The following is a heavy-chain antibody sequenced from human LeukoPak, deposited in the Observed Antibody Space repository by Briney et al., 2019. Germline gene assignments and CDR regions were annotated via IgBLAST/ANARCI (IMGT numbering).Heavy chain of an antibody. CDR2: IYYSGST. V-gene: IGHV4-61*01. CDR1: GGSVSSGSYY. J-gene: IGHJ4*02. Sequence: PSETLSLTCTVSGGSVSSGSYYWSWIRQPPGKGLEWIGYIYYSGSTNYNPSLKSRVTISVDTSKNQFSLKLSSVTAADTAVYYCARAKYYDILTGLYYFDYWGQETLVTVSS. CDR3: ARAKYYDILTGLYYFDY. D-gene: IGHD3-9*01.